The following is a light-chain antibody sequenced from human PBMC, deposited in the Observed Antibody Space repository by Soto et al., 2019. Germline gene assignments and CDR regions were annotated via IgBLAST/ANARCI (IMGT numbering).Light chain of an antibody. J-gene: IGKJ4*01. CDR3: QQYDTSPLT. CDR1: QRVSSSY. CDR2: GAS. V-gene: IGKV3-20*01. Sequence: EIVLTQSPGTLSLSPGERATLSCRASQRVSSSYLAWYQQKPGQAPRLLIYGASSRATGIPDRFSGSGSGTDFTDFALHISRLEPEDFAVYYCQQYDTSPLTFGGGTKVEIK.